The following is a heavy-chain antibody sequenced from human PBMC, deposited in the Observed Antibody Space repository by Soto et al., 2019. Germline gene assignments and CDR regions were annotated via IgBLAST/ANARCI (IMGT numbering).Heavy chain of an antibody. Sequence: SVKVSCKASGFTFTSSAVQWVRQARGQRLEWIGWIVVGSGNTNYAQKFQERVTITRDMSTSTAYMELSSLRSEDTAVYYCAADPPMVRGVIGYYYYGMDVWGQGTTVTVSS. D-gene: IGHD3-10*01. J-gene: IGHJ6*02. CDR1: GFTFTSSA. CDR2: IVVGSGNT. CDR3: AADPPMVRGVIGYYYYGMDV. V-gene: IGHV1-58*01.